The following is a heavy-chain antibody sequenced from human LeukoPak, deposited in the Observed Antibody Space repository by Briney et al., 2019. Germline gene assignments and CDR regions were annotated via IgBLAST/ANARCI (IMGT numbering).Heavy chain of an antibody. Sequence: GASVRVSCKASGYTFTSYGISWVRQAPGQGLEWMGWISAYNGNTNYAQKLQGRDTMTTDTSTSTAYMELRSLRSDDTAVYYCARGAYFDWLGYYYYYGMDVWGQGTTVTVSS. V-gene: IGHV1-18*01. J-gene: IGHJ6*02. CDR3: ARGAYFDWLGYYYYYGMDV. D-gene: IGHD3-9*01. CDR1: GYTFTSYG. CDR2: ISAYNGNT.